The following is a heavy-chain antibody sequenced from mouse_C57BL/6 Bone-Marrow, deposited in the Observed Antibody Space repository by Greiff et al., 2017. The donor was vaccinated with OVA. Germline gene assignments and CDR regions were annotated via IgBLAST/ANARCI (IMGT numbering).Heavy chain of an antibody. CDR1: GYTFTDYY. CDR2: INPNNGGT. Sequence: VQLQQSGPELVKPGASVKISCKASGYTFTDYYMNWVKQSHGKSLEWIGDINPNNGGTSYNQKFKGKATLTVDKSSSTSYMELRSLTSEDSAVYYCARGAWGRPYYYAMDYWGQGTSVTVSS. CDR3: ARGAWGRPYYYAMDY. J-gene: IGHJ4*01. D-gene: IGHD3-1*01. V-gene: IGHV1-26*01.